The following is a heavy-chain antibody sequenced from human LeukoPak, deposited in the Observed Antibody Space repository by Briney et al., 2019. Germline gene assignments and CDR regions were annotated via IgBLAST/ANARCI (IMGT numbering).Heavy chain of an antibody. D-gene: IGHD1-26*01. Sequence: ASVKVSCKASGYTFTSHPITWVRQAPGQGLEWMGWICADNGNTHYAQKFQGRVSITTEPVPRTAYMELQTLRSDDTAVYYCARDGPSGSYGDYWGQGTLVTVST. J-gene: IGHJ4*02. CDR3: ARDGPSGSYGDY. V-gene: IGHV1-18*01. CDR1: GYTFTSHP. CDR2: ICADNGNT.